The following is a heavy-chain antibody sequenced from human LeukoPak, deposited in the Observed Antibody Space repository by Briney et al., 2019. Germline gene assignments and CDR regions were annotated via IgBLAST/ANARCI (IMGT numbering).Heavy chain of an antibody. CDR2: IYHSGST. V-gene: IGHV4-30-2*01. Sequence: SQTLSLTCAVSGDSIGRGIYSWSWIRQPPGKGLEWIGYIYHSGSTYYNPSLESRVTMSVDRSKNQFSLKLSSVTAADTAVYYCARYQGYALDYWGQGTLVTVSS. CDR3: ARYQGYALDY. J-gene: IGHJ4*02. CDR1: GDSIGRGIYS. D-gene: IGHD5-12*01.